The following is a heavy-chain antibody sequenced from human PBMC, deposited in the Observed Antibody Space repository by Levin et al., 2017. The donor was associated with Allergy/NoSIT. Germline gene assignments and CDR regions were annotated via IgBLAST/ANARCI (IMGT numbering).Heavy chain of an antibody. CDR1: GFTVRNVW. CDR2: IKSENVGGTT. V-gene: IGHV3-15*07. J-gene: IGHJ4*02. D-gene: IGHD6-19*01. CDR3: TTEAVVRYSSGWYGFDY. Sequence: GGSLRLSCAASGFTVRNVWMNWVRQAPGKGLEWVGRIKSENVGGTTEYAAPVKGRFTISRDDSENKLNLQMNSLTTDDTAVYYCTTEAVVRYSSGWYGFDYWGQGTLATVSS.